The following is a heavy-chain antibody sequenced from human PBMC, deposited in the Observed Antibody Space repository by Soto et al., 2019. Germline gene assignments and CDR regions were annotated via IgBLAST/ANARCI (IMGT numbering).Heavy chain of an antibody. CDR1: GGSISSYD. CDR2: IYYSGST. D-gene: IGHD6-13*01. V-gene: IGHV4-59*01. CDR3: ARDFPDSSSPTGDY. J-gene: IGHJ4*02. Sequence: SETLSLTCTVSGGSISSYDWSWIRQPPGKGLEWIGYIYYSGSTNYNPSLKSRVTISVDTSKNQFSLKLSSVTAADTAVYYCARDFPDSSSPTGDYWGQGTLVTVSS.